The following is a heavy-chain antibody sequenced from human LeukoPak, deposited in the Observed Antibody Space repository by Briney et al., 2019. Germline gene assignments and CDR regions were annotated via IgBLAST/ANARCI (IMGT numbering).Heavy chain of an antibody. CDR2: ITHSGST. CDR1: GGSFSGYY. D-gene: IGHD3-10*01. J-gene: IGHJ3*02. Sequence: SETLSLTCAVYGGSFSGYYWTYIRQPPGKGLEWIGEITHSGSTNYNPSLKSRLTISVDTSKNQFSLKLSSVTAADTAVYYCARVHVLLWFGELFSDAFDIWGQGTMVTVSS. CDR3: ARVHVLLWFGELFSDAFDI. V-gene: IGHV4-34*01.